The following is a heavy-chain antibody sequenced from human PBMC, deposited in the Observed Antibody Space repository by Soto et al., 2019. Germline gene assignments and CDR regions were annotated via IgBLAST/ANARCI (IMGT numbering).Heavy chain of an antibody. J-gene: IGHJ4*02. CDR1: GYTLTELS. V-gene: IGHV1-24*01. D-gene: IGHD3-22*01. CDR3: ATILAYYDSSGYYPFDY. CDR2: FDPEDGET. Sequence: ASVKVSCKVSGYTLTELSMHWVRQAPGKGLEWMGGFDPEDGETIYAQKFQGRVTMTEDTSTDTAYMELSSLISEDTAVYYCATILAYYDSSGYYPFDYWGQGTLVTVSS.